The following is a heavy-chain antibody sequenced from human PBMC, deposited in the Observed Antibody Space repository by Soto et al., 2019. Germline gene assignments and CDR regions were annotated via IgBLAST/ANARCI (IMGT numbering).Heavy chain of an antibody. D-gene: IGHD3-9*01. V-gene: IGHV3-30*18. Sequence: GGSLRLSCAASGFTFSSYGMHWVRQAPGKGLEWVAVISYDGSNKYYADSVKGRFTISRDNSKNTLYLQMNSLRAEDTAVYYCAKSYDILTGLFYWGQGTLVTVSS. CDR2: ISYDGSNK. CDR3: AKSYDILTGLFY. CDR1: GFTFSSYG. J-gene: IGHJ4*02.